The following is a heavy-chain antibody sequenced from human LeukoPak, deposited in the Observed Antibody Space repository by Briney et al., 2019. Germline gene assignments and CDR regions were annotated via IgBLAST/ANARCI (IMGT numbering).Heavy chain of an antibody. D-gene: IGHD3-10*01. Sequence: PGGSLRLSCTASGFTFGNYVMTWFRQAPGKGLGWVANIKQDGSEKYYGDSVKGRFTISRDNAKNSVYLQMNSLRAEDTAVYYCTRRGLWGQGTLVTVSS. V-gene: IGHV3-7*01. CDR1: GFTFGNYV. CDR3: TRRGL. CDR2: IKQDGSEK. J-gene: IGHJ4*02.